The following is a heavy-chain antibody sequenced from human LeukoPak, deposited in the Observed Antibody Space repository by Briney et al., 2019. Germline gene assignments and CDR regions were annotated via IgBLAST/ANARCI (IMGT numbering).Heavy chain of an antibody. CDR1: GGSISSYY. V-gene: IGHV4-59*04. D-gene: IGHD2-21*01. Sequence: PSETLSLTCTVSGGSISSYYWSWIRQPPGKGLEWIGYIYHSGSTYYNPSLKSRVTISVDRSKNQFSLKLSSVTAADTAVYYCAFGVAKYAFDIWGQGTMVTVSS. CDR2: IYHSGST. J-gene: IGHJ3*02. CDR3: AFGVAKYAFDI.